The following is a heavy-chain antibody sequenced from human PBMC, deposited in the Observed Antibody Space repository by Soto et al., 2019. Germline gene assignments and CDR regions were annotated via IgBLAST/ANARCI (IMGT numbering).Heavy chain of an antibody. V-gene: IGHV1-18*04. CDR3: ARDWAAAGTFDY. J-gene: IGHJ4*02. Sequence: ASVKVSCKASGYTFTGYYMHWVRQAPGQGLEWMGWINPNNGDTNYAQKLQGRVTMTTDTSTSTAYMELRSLRSDDTAVYYCARDWAAAGTFDYWGQGTLVTVSS. CDR2: INPNNGDT. CDR1: GYTFTGYY. D-gene: IGHD6-13*01.